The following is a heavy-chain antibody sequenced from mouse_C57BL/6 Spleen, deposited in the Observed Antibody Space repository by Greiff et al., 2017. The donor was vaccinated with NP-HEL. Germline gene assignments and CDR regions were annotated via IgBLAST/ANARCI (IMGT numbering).Heavy chain of an antibody. Sequence: EVKLVESGGGLVKPGGSLKLSCAASGFTFSSYTMSWVRQTPEKRLEWVATISGGGGNTYYPDSVKGRFTISRDNAKNTLYLQMSSLRSEDTALYYCASYYDYDVSYWYFDVWGTGTTVTVSS. D-gene: IGHD2-4*01. CDR2: ISGGGGNT. CDR3: ASYYDYDVSYWYFDV. V-gene: IGHV5-9*01. CDR1: GFTFSSYT. J-gene: IGHJ1*03.